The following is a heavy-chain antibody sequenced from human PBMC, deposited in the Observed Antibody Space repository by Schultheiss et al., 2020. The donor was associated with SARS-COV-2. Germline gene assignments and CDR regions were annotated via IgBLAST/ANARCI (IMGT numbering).Heavy chain of an antibody. CDR1: GGSFSAYY. J-gene: IGHJ4*02. V-gene: IGHV4-34*01. CDR2: INHSGST. D-gene: IGHD6-19*01. Sequence: SETLSLTCAVYGGSFSAYYWTWIRQSPGKGLEWIGEINHSGSTNYNPSLKSRVTISVDKSKNQFSLKLSSVTAADTAVYYCARSGSGGWLNPIHSWGQGTLVTVSS. CDR3: ARSGSGGWLNPIHS.